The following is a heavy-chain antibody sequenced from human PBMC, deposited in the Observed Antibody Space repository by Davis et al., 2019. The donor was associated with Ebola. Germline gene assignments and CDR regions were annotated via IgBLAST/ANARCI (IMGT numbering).Heavy chain of an antibody. CDR2: ISSDSTYI. J-gene: IGHJ4*02. CDR3: ARIHFGPHYFDY. V-gene: IGHV3-21*01. D-gene: IGHD3-10*01. CDR1: TFTFSYYS. Sequence: GGSLRLSCTASTFTFSYYSMIWVRQAPGKGLEWVSSISSDSTYIYYTDSVKGRFTISRDDAKNSMYLQMNSLGAEDTAVYYCARIHFGPHYFDYWGQGTLVTVSS.